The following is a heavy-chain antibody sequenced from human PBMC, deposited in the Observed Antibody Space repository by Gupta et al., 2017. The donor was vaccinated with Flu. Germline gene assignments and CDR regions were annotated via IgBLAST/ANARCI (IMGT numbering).Heavy chain of an antibody. CDR2: MNPNSGNT. J-gene: IGHJ4*02. Sequence: QVQLVQSGAEVKKPGASVKVSCKASGYTFTSYDINWVRPGTGQGLEWMGWMNPNSGNTGYAQKFQGRVTMTRNTSISTAYMELSSLRSEDTAVYYCARGLRSGYDYLVYGDYAGAYWGQGTLVTVSS. CDR3: ARGLRSGYDYLVYGDYAGAY. D-gene: IGHD5-12*01. V-gene: IGHV1-8*01. CDR1: GYTFTSYD.